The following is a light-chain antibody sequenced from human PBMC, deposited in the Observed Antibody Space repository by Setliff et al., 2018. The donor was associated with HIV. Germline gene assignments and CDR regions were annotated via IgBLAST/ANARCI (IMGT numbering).Light chain of an antibody. Sequence: QSALTQPASVSGSPGQSITISCTGTSSDIGGYNYVSWCQQHPGKAPKLIIYDVSNRPSGVSNRFSGSKSGNTASLTISGLQAEDEADYYCSSYTSSSTPYVFGTGTKVTVL. CDR1: SSDIGGYNY. J-gene: IGLJ1*01. CDR2: DVS. CDR3: SSYTSSSTPYV. V-gene: IGLV2-14*03.